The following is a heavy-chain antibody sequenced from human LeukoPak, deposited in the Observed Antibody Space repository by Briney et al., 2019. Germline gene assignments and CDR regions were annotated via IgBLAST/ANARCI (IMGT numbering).Heavy chain of an antibody. CDR2: IYPGDSDT. V-gene: IGHV5-51*01. D-gene: IGHD3-22*01. J-gene: IGHJ4*02. Sequence: GESLKISCKGSGYSFTSYWIGWVRQMPGKGLEWMGIIYPGDSDTRYSPSFQGQVTVSADKSISTAYLQWSSLKASDTAMYYCARQGWGYRGSSGYFDYWGQGTLVTVSS. CDR1: GYSFTSYW. CDR3: ARQGWGYRGSSGYFDY.